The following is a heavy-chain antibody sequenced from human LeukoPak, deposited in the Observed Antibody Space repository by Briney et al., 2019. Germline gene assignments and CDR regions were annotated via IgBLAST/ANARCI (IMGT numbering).Heavy chain of an antibody. CDR3: AKDSSGWPRDAFDI. Sequence: PGGSPRLSCAASGFTFDDYAMHWVRHAPGKGLEWVSGISWNSGSIGYADSVKGRFTISRDNAKNSLYLQMNSLRAEDTALYYCAKDSSGWPRDAFDIWGQGTMVTVSS. CDR2: ISWNSGSI. D-gene: IGHD6-19*01. CDR1: GFTFDDYA. V-gene: IGHV3-9*01. J-gene: IGHJ3*02.